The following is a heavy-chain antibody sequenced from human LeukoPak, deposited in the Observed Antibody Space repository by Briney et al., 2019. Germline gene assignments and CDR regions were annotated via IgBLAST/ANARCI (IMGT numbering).Heavy chain of an antibody. D-gene: IGHD3-9*01. CDR1: GFTFSSHG. V-gene: IGHV3-23*01. J-gene: IGHJ4*02. CDR2: ISGSGDNT. CDR3: AKGAYDILTGYPDY. Sequence: PGGSLRLSCAASGFTFSSHGMSWVRQAPGKGLEWVSTISGSGDNTYYADSVKGRFTISRDNSKNTLYLQMNSLRAEDTALYYCAKGAYDILTGYPDYWGQGTLVTVSS.